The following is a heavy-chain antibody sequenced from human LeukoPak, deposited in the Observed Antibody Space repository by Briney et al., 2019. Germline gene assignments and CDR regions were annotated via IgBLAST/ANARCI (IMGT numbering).Heavy chain of an antibody. V-gene: IGHV3-48*03. J-gene: IGHJ4*02. CDR1: GFTFSSFD. CDR2: ISNSGSTM. D-gene: IGHD3-10*01. Sequence: PGGSLRLSCAASGFTFSSFDMNWVRQAPGKGLEWLSYISNSGSTMYYADSVKGQFTISRDNAKNSLYLQMNSLRAEDTAVYYCARGEVHYYGSGSDYWGQGTLVTVSS. CDR3: ARGEVHYYGSGSDY.